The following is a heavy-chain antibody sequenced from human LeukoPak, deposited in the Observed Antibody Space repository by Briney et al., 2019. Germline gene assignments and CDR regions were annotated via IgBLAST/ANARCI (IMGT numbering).Heavy chain of an antibody. D-gene: IGHD6-19*01. V-gene: IGHV4-59*08. CDR2: IYYSGST. CDR3: ARQGSGWYGKDYYYYGMDV. CDR1: GGSISSYY. Sequence: SETLSLTCTVSGGSISSYYWSWIRQPPGKGLEWIGYIYYSGSTNYNPSLKSRVTISVDTSKNQFSLKLSSVTAADTAVYYCARQGSGWYGKDYYYYGMDVWGQGITVTVSS. J-gene: IGHJ6*02.